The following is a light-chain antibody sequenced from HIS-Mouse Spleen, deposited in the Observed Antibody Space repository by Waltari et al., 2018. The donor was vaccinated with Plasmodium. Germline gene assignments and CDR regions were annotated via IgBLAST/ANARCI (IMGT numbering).Light chain of an antibody. CDR2: SAS. CDR1: QSVSSN. CDR3: QQYNNWSFT. J-gene: IGKJ3*01. V-gene: IGKV3-15*01. Sequence: EIVMTQSPATLSVSPGERATIPGRARQSVSSNLAWYQQKPGQAPRLLIYSASTRATGIPARFSGSGSGTEFTLTISSLQSEDFAVYYCQQYNNWSFTFGPGTKVDIK.